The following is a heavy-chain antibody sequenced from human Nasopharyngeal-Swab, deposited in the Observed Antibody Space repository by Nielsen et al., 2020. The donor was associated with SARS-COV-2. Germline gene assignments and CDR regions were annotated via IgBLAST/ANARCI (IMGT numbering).Heavy chain of an antibody. D-gene: IGHD5-24*01. CDR2: INFDGSAR. J-gene: IGHJ4*02. CDR1: GSASSGNW. CDR3: IKYLDGWN. Sequence: GGSLRLSCAASGSASSGNWIHWVRQVPVKPPVWLSSINFDGSARGYAEFVKGRFTISRDNAKNILYLEMSSLRAEDSGIYFCIKYLDGWNGGQGTPVTVSS. V-gene: IGHV3-74*01.